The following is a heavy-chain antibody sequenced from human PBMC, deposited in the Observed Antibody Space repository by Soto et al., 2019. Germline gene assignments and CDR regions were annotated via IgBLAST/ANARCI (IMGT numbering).Heavy chain of an antibody. CDR1: GHSISSGSY. CDR3: ARVHVMVVAGSTFDY. D-gene: IGHD6-19*01. CDR2: IYHGGTT. V-gene: IGHV4-38-2*02. Sequence: SETLSLTCTVSGHSISSGSYWAWIRQPPGKGPEWIASIYHGGTTFYNPSLKSRITISVDTSNNQFSLKLTSVTAADTAVYYCARVHVMVVAGSTFDYWGHGTLVTVSS. J-gene: IGHJ4*01.